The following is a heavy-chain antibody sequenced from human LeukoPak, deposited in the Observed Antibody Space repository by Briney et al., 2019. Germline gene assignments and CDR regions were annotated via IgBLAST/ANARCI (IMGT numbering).Heavy chain of an antibody. CDR2: INHSGST. CDR3: ARGGAPGTTGTSQVPFDY. V-gene: IGHV4-34*01. CDR1: GHPFSGYY. D-gene: IGHD1-1*01. Sequence: SDTLSLTCAVYGHPFSGYYWSWIRQPPGKGLEWMGEINHSGSTNFNPSLKSRVTISVDTSKNQFSLKLSSVTAADTAVYYCARGGAPGTTGTSQVPFDYWGQGTLVTVSS. J-gene: IGHJ4*02.